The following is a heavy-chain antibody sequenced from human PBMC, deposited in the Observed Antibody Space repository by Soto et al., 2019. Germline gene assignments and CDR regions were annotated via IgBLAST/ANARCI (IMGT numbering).Heavy chain of an antibody. CDR3: AHSSSAYGLPGDY. CDR1: GFALTPRRVG. V-gene: IGHV2-5*02. CDR2: IYPDGDK. J-gene: IGHJ4*02. D-gene: IGHD3-10*01. Sequence: QITLKESGPTLVKPTQTLTLTCTFSGFALTPRRVGVGWFRQPPGKALEWLALIYPDGDKRYTPSLKSRLTITVDTYKNQVALPMPHMHPVDTPTYPCAHSSSAYGLPGDYRGQGPLVPVPS.